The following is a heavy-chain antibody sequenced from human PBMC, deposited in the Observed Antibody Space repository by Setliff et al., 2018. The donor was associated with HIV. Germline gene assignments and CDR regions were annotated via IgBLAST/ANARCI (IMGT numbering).Heavy chain of an antibody. CDR3: ARGSWLVAVRFFDY. CDR1: GGSFSGHY. V-gene: IGHV4-34*01. Sequence: SETLSLTCAVYGGSFSGHYWTWIRQPPGKGLEWIGEINHSGLSNLNPSLKSRLSIPVDTPKNQFSLRLSSVTAADTAGYYCARGSWLVAVRFFDYWGQGTLVTVSS. J-gene: IGHJ4*02. D-gene: IGHD5-12*01. CDR2: INHSGLS.